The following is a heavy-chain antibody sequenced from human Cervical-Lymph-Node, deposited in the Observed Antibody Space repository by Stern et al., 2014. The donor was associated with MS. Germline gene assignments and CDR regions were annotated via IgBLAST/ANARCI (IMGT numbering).Heavy chain of an antibody. CDR1: GYSFTSFS. V-gene: IGHV5-10-1*01. CDR2: IDPSYSYP. CDR3: ARQESGHTLDD. Sequence: VQLVESGAEVKKPGESLRISCQGSGYSFTSFSINWVRQMPGKGLEWMGRIDPSYSYPNYSPSFQGHVTFSVDRSINTAYLQWDSLKASDTAMYYCARQESGHTLDDWGQGTLVTISS. D-gene: IGHD3-3*01. J-gene: IGHJ4*02.